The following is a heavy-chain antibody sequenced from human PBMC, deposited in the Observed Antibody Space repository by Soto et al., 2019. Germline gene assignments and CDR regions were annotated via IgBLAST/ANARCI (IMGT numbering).Heavy chain of an antibody. D-gene: IGHD6-13*01. J-gene: IGHJ6*02. V-gene: IGHV5-51*01. CDR1: GYSFTSYW. CDR3: ARHSIAAAAGMDV. Sequence: GESLKISCKGSGYSFTSYWIGWVRQMPGKGLEWMGIIYPGDSDTRYSLSFQGQVTISADKSISTAYLQWSSLKASDTAMYYCARHSIAAAAGMDVWGQGTTVTVSS. CDR2: IYPGDSDT.